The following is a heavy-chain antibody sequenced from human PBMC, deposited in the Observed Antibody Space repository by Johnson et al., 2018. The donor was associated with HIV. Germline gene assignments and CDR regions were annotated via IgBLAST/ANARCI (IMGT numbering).Heavy chain of an antibody. J-gene: IGHJ3*02. CDR2: ISYEGSND. CDR1: GFIFSNYA. Sequence: QVQLVESGGGVVQPGRSLRLSCAASGFIFSNYAMHWVRQAPGKGLEWVAIISYEGSNDYYAHSVKGRFTISRDNSKITLYLQMNSLRLEDTAVYYCARNEYSNYGGRDAFDIWGQGTMVTVPS. CDR3: ARNEYSNYGGRDAFDI. V-gene: IGHV3-30-3*01. D-gene: IGHD4-11*01.